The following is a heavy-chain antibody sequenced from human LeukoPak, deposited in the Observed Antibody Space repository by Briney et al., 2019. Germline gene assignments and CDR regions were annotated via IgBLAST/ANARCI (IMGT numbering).Heavy chain of an antibody. CDR2: INQSGST. V-gene: IGHV4-34*01. Sequence: PSETLSLTCAVYGGSFSGYYWSWIRQPPGKGLEWSGEINQSGSTNYNPSLKRRVTISVETSKNQCSLKRRSVAAADTAVYYCAYESVPAKDDYYMDVWGKGTTVTVSS. D-gene: IGHD2-2*01. J-gene: IGHJ6*03. CDR1: GGSFSGYY. CDR3: AYESVPAKDDYYMDV.